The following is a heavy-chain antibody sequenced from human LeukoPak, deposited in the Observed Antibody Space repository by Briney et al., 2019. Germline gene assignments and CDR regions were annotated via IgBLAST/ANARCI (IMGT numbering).Heavy chain of an antibody. CDR1: GGSFSGYY. Sequence: SETLSLTCAVYGGSFSGYYWSWIRQPPGKGLEWIGEINHSGSTNYNPSLKSRVTISVDTSKNQLSLKLSSVTAADTAVYYCARGRYDFWSGYYSVGFDYWGQGTLVTVSS. V-gene: IGHV4-34*01. J-gene: IGHJ4*02. CDR2: INHSGST. CDR3: ARGRYDFWSGYYSVGFDY. D-gene: IGHD3-3*01.